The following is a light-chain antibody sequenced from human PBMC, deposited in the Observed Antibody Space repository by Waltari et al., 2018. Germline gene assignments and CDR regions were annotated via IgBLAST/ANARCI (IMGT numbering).Light chain of an antibody. CDR3: MQGTHLRT. Sequence: DVVLTQSPLSLPVTLGQPASISCRSSQSLVHSDGNTYLNWFHQRPGQSPRRLIYRVSNRDSVVPDRFSGSGSGTDFTLDIRRVEAEDVGIFYCMQGTHLRTFGQGTKVEI. CDR1: QSLVHSDGNTY. V-gene: IGKV2-30*02. CDR2: RVS. J-gene: IGKJ1*01.